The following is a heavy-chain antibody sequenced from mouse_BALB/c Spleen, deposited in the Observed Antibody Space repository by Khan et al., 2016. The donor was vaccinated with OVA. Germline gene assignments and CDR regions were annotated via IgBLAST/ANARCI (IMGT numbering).Heavy chain of an antibody. CDR1: GYTFTDFT. CDR3: ARGGGGDRFLY. Sequence: VQLQESGAELVRPGVSVKISCKGSGYTFTDFTMHWVKQSHAVSLEWIGVISTYYGDADYNQKFKGKATMTVDKSSNTAYLDLARLTSEDSAIYYRARGGGGDRFLYWGQGTLVTVSA. CDR2: ISTYYGDA. V-gene: IGHV1S137*01. J-gene: IGHJ3*01.